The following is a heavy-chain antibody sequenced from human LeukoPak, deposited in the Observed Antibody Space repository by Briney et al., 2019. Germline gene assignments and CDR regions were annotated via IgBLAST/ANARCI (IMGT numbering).Heavy chain of an antibody. CDR1: GGSISSSNW. CDR3: ARGIYSYGLTLFDY. D-gene: IGHD5-18*01. J-gene: IGHJ4*02. Sequence: SETLSLTCAVSGGSISSSNWWSWVRQPPGKGLEWIGEIYHSGSTNYNPSLKSRVAISVDKSKNQFSLKLSSVTAADTAAYYCARGIYSYGLTLFDYWGQGTLVTVSS. V-gene: IGHV4-4*02. CDR2: IYHSGST.